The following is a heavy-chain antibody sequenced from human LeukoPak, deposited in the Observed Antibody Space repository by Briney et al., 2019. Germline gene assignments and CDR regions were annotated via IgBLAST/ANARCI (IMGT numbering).Heavy chain of an antibody. CDR2: IVVGSDNT. CDR1: GCTFTSSA. J-gene: IGHJ4*02. Sequence: SVKVSCKASGCTFTSSAVQWVRQARGQRLEWIGWIVVGSDNTNYAQKFQERVTITRDMSTSTAYMELSSLRSEDTAVYYCAAAFYCSSTSCYPLDYWGQGTLVTVSS. V-gene: IGHV1-58*01. CDR3: AAAFYCSSTSCYPLDY. D-gene: IGHD2-2*01.